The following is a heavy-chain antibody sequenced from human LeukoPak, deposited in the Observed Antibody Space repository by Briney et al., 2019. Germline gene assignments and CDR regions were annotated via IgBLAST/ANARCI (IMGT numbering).Heavy chain of an antibody. D-gene: IGHD3-10*01. Sequence: GRSLRLSCAASGFTFDDYAMHWVRQAPGKGLEWVSGISWNSGSIGYADSVKGRFTISRDNAKNSLYLQMNSLRAEDTALYYCAKDGYYGSGSYLDYWGQGTLVTVSS. J-gene: IGHJ4*02. CDR3: AKDGYYGSGSYLDY. CDR2: ISWNSGSI. V-gene: IGHV3-9*01. CDR1: GFTFDDYA.